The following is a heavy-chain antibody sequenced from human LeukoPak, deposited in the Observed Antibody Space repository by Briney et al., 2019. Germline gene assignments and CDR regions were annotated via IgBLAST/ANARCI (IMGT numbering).Heavy chain of an antibody. Sequence: SETLSLTCTVSGDSISSYYWSWIRQPAGKGLQWIGRIYPSGSTHYNPSLKSRVTMSLDTSKNQFSLKLTSVTAADTAVYYCARDVANFDYWGQGTLVTVSS. CDR2: IYPSGST. CDR1: GDSISSYY. CDR3: ARDVANFDY. J-gene: IGHJ4*02. V-gene: IGHV4-4*07.